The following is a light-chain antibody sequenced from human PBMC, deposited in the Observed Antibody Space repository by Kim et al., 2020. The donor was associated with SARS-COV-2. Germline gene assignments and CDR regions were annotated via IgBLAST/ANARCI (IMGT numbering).Light chain of an antibody. CDR1: QSISSH. V-gene: IGKV1-39*01. Sequence: DIQMTQSPSSLSASVVDRVTITCRESQSISSHLNWYQQKPGKAPKLLIYAASSLQSGVPSRFSGSGSGTDFTLTISSLQPEEFATYYCQQSYSTPFTFGGGTKVDIK. J-gene: IGKJ4*01. CDR3: QQSYSTPFT. CDR2: AAS.